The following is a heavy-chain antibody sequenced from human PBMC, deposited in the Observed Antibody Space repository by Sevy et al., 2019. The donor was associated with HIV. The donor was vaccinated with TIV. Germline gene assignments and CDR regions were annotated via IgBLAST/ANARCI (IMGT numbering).Heavy chain of an antibody. D-gene: IGHD1-1*01. CDR3: AKGGDWNDGGTFDFDY. J-gene: IGHJ4*02. CDR2: ISGSGGST. Sequence: GGSLGLSCAASGFTFSSYAMSWVRQAPGKGLEWVSAISGSGGSTYYADSVKGRFTISRDNSKNTLYLQMNSLRAEDTAVYYCAKGGDWNDGGTFDFDYWGQGTLVTVSS. CDR1: GFTFSSYA. V-gene: IGHV3-23*01.